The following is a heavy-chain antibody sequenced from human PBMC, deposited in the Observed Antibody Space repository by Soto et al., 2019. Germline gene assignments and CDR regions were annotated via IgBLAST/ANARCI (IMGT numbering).Heavy chain of an antibody. V-gene: IGHV3-21*01. CDR3: ARDRSGSSHFDY. D-gene: IGHD1-26*01. CDR1: GLTFSSYS. Sequence: EVELVESGGALVKPGGSLRLSCAASGLTFSSYSMNWVRQAPGKGLEWVSSISSSSSYIYYADSVKGRFTISRDNAKNSLYLQMNSLRAEDTAVYYCARDRSGSSHFDYWGQGTLVTVSS. J-gene: IGHJ4*02. CDR2: ISSSSSYI.